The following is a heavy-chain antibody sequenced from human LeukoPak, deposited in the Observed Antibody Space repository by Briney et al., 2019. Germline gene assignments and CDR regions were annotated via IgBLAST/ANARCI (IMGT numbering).Heavy chain of an antibody. V-gene: IGHV3-7*01. CDR1: GLTFTRFW. CDR2: INQDENEK. Sequence: GGSLRLSCADSGLTFTRFWISWLRQAPGKGLEWVATINQDENEKYYADSVKGRFTISRDNAKNSLYLQMNSLTAEDTAVYYCARDLFYAFGYWGQGTLVTVSS. J-gene: IGHJ4*02. D-gene: IGHD5/OR15-5a*01. CDR3: ARDLFYAFGY.